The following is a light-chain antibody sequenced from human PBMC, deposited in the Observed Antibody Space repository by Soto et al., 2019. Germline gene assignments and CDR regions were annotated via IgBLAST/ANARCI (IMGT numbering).Light chain of an antibody. CDR3: QQYNKWPPFMYT. CDR2: DAS. Sequence: EMVMTQSPATLSVSPGDRGTLSCRASQSVSSHLAWYQQRPGQAPRLLIYDASTRATGIPARFSGSGSGTEFTLTSSSLQSEDVAVYYCQQYNKWPPFMYTFGQGTKVEIK. J-gene: IGKJ2*01. V-gene: IGKV3-15*01. CDR1: QSVSSH.